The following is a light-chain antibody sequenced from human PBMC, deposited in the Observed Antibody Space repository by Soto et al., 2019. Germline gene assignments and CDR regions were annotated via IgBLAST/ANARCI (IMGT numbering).Light chain of an antibody. Sequence: QSALTQPASVSGSPGQSITISCTGTSSDVGGYNYVSWYQQHPGKAPKLIIYEVXNRPSGXXXXXXGSKSGNTASLTISGLQAEDEADYYCNSYTSKSTGVFGTGTKVTVL. CDR3: NSYTSKSTGV. J-gene: IGLJ1*01. V-gene: IGLV2-14*01. CDR2: EVX. CDR1: SSDVGGYNY.